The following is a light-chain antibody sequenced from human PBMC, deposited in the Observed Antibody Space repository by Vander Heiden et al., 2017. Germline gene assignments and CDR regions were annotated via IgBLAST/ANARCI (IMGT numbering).Light chain of an antibody. CDR3: QVWDSSSDHYV. J-gene: IGLJ1*01. CDR1: SIGSKS. V-gene: IGLV3-21*03. CDR2: DDS. Sequence: SYVLPQPPSVSWATGKAASITCGGTSIGSKSVHWYQQKPGQAPVRVIYDDSDRPSGIPERFAGSNSGNTATLTISRVEAGDEADFYCQVWDSSSDHYVFGTGTKVTVL.